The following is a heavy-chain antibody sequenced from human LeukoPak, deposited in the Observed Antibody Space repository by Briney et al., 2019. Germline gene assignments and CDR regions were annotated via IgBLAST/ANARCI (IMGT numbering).Heavy chain of an antibody. Sequence: PGGSLRLSCAASGFTLRSYGMHWVRQAPGKGLEWVGFIRSKAYGGTTEYAASVKGRFTISRDDSKSIAYLQMNSLKTEDTAVYYCTGGSYYFDYWGQGTLVTVSS. CDR2: IRSKAYGGTT. CDR1: GFTLRSYG. D-gene: IGHD1-26*01. CDR3: TGGSYYFDY. J-gene: IGHJ4*02. V-gene: IGHV3-49*04.